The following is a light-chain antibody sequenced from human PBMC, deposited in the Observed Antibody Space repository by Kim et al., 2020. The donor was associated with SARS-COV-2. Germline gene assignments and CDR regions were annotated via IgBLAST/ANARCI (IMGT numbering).Light chain of an antibody. Sequence: YELTQPPSVSVSPGQTASITCSGDKLGDKYVSWYQQKPGQSPVLVIYRDSERPSGIPERFSGSNSGNTASLTISGTQAMDEADYYCQAWDTSTYVFGTGT. J-gene: IGLJ1*01. V-gene: IGLV3-1*01. CDR3: QAWDTSTYV. CDR1: KLGDKY. CDR2: RDS.